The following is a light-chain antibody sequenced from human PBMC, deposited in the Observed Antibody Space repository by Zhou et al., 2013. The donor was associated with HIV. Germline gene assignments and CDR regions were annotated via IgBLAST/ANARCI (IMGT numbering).Light chain of an antibody. Sequence: DIQMTQSPSTLSASVGDRVTITCRASQSISSWLAWYQQKPGKAPKLLIYKASSLESGVPSRFSGSGSGTEFTLTISSLQPDDFATYYCQQYNRYPYTFGPGDRSWRSN. CDR1: QSISSW. V-gene: IGKV1-5*03. J-gene: IGKJ2*01. CDR3: QQYNRYPYT. CDR2: KAS.